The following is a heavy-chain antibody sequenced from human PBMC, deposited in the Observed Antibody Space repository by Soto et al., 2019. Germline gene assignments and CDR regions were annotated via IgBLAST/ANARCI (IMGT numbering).Heavy chain of an antibody. V-gene: IGHV4-39*01. Sequence: SETLSLTCTVSGGSISSVSYYWAWIRQPPGKGLEWIGSVFHSGNTYYNPSLKSRVTISVDTSKNQFSLKLSSVTAADTAVYYCARGYGRNFDYWGQGTLVTVSS. CDR3: ARGYGRNFDY. CDR2: VFHSGNT. D-gene: IGHD5-18*01. J-gene: IGHJ4*02. CDR1: GGSISSVSYY.